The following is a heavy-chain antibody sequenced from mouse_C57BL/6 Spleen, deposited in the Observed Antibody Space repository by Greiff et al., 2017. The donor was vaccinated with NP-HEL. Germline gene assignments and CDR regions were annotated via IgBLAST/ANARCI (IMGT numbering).Heavy chain of an antibody. J-gene: IGHJ4*01. D-gene: IGHD2-12*01. V-gene: IGHV5-17*01. CDR1: GFTFSDYG. CDR3: ARAYYNAMDY. Sequence: EVNVVESGGGLVKPGGSLKLSCAASGFTFSDYGMHWVRQAPEKGLEWVAYISSGSSTIYYADTVKGRFTISRDNAKNTLFLQMTSLRSEDTAMYYCARAYYNAMDYWGQGTSVTVSS. CDR2: ISSGSSTI.